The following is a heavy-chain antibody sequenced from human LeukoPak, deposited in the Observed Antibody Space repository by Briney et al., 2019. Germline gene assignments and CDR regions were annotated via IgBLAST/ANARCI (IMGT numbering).Heavy chain of an antibody. CDR3: ARDRGSGWPFDY. CDR2: IIPIFGTA. Sequence: GASVKVSCKASGGTFSSYAISWVRQAPGQGLEWMGGIIPIFGTANYAQKFQGRVTITADESTSTAYMGLSSLRSEDTAVYYCARDRGSGWPFDYWGQGTLVTVSS. D-gene: IGHD6-19*01. J-gene: IGHJ4*02. V-gene: IGHV1-69*13. CDR1: GGTFSSYA.